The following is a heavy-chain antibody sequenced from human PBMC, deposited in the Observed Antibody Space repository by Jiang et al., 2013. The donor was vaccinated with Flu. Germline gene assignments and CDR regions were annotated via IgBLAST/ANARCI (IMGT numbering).Heavy chain of an antibody. CDR3: AREWHSSGVFNFFDP. CDR1: GDSVSSDRAA. CDR2: TYYRSRWAN. V-gene: IGHV6-1*01. Sequence: QTLSLTCAIYGDSVSSDRAAWNWIRQSPSRGLEWLGRTYYRSRWANDYAISVKGRISISPDTSRNHVALQLNSVTPEDTAVYFCAREWHSSGVFNFFDPWGQGTLVTVSS. J-gene: IGHJ5*02. D-gene: IGHD6-19*01.